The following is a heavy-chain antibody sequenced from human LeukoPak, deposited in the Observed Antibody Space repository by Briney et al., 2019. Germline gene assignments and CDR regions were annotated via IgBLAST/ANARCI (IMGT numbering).Heavy chain of an antibody. CDR1: GFTFSRYW. D-gene: IGHD3-16*01. J-gene: IGHJ4*02. CDR2: IKEDGNEK. Sequence: GGSLRLSCAASGFTFSRYWMSWVRQAPGKGLEWVANIKEDGNEKYYVDSVKGRFTISRDNAKNSLYLQMESLRAEDTALYYCARDDEITFGTDSWGQGTLVTVSS. V-gene: IGHV3-7*01. CDR3: ARDDEITFGTDS.